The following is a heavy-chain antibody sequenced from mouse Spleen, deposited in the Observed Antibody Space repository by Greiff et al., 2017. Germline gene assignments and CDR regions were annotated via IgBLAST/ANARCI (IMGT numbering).Heavy chain of an antibody. CDR1: GFTFSSYA. V-gene: IGHV5-9-1*01. Sequence: EVKLVESGGGLVKPGGSLKLSCAASGFTFSSYAMSWVRQTPEKRLEWVATISSGGSYTYYPDSVKGRFTISRDNAKNTLYLQMSSLRSEDTAMYYCARYGYDDGRAWFAYWGQGTLVTVSA. D-gene: IGHD2-2*01. CDR2: ISSGGSYT. J-gene: IGHJ3*01. CDR3: ARYGYDDGRAWFAY.